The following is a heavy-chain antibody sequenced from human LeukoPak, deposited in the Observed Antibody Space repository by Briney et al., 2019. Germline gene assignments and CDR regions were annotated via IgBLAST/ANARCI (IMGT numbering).Heavy chain of an antibody. CDR2: INPNSGGT. V-gene: IGHV1-2*02. CDR3: ARDGAAAGYWYFDL. Sequence: ASVKVCCKASGYTFTGYYMHWVRQAPGQGLELMGWINPNSGGTNYAQKFQGRVTMTRDTSISTAYMELSRLRSDDTAVYYCARDGAAAGYWYFDLWGRGTLVTVSS. D-gene: IGHD6-13*01. J-gene: IGHJ2*01. CDR1: GYTFTGYY.